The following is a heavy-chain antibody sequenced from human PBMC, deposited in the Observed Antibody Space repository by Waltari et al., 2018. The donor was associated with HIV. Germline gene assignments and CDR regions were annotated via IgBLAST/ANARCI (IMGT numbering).Heavy chain of an antibody. CDR1: GFTFSNAW. Sequence: EVQLVESGGGLVKPGGSLRLSCAASGFTFSNAWMSWVRQAPGKGLEWVSSISSSSSYIYYADSVKGRFTISRDNAKNSLYLQMNSLSAEDTAVYYCARVNHYYGMDVWGQGTTVTVSS. CDR3: ARVNHYYGMDV. V-gene: IGHV3-21*01. J-gene: IGHJ6*02. CDR2: ISSSSSYI.